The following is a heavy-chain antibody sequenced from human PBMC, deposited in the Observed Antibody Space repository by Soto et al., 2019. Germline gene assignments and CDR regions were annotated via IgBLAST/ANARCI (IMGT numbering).Heavy chain of an antibody. CDR1: GGSFSGYY. CDR2: INHSGST. D-gene: IGHD6-13*01. Sequence: QVQLQQWGAGLLKPSETLSLTCAVYGGSFSGYYWSWIRQPPGKGLEWIGEINHSGSTNYNPSLKXXVXIXXDTSNIQFSLKRSSVTAADTAVYYCPRGYRSSCDYWGQGTLVTVSS. V-gene: IGHV4-34*01. CDR3: PRGYRSSCDY. J-gene: IGHJ4*02.